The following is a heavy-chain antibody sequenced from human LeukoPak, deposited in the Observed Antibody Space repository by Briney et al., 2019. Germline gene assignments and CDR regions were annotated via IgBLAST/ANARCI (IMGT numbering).Heavy chain of an antibody. CDR3: TRMRGYTYGYWYLDL. Sequence: APVKVSCKAAGYTFSSYDINWVRQAPGQGLEYMGWMNPSSGNTGYTQKFQGRITMTRDTSIGTAYMELSSLKSEDTALYYCTRMRGYTYGYWYLDLWGRGTLVTVSS. D-gene: IGHD5-18*01. CDR1: GYTFSSYD. J-gene: IGHJ2*01. CDR2: MNPSSGNT. V-gene: IGHV1-8*01.